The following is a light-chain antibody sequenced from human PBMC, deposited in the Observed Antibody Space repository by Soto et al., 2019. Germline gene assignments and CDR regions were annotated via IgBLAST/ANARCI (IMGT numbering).Light chain of an antibody. CDR2: AAS. J-gene: IGKJ5*01. Sequence: DIQMTQSPSSLSASVEDRFIITCRASQSISNHLNWYQQKPGKAPKLLIFAASSLQSGVPPRFSGSRSGPDFTLTLANLQPEDFATYYCQQSFKTPITFGQGTRLEIK. CDR1: QSISNH. CDR3: QQSFKTPIT. V-gene: IGKV1-39*01.